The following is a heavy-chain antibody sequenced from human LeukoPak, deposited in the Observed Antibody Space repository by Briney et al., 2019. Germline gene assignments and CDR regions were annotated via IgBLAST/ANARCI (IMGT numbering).Heavy chain of an antibody. V-gene: IGHV1-46*03. CDR3: ARELGDGYNLTGGAFDI. Sequence: ASVKVSCKASGYTFTSYGISWVRQAPGQGLEWMGIINPNGGSTSYAQKFQGRVTMTRDTSTSTVYMELSSLRSEDTAVYYCARELGDGYNLTGGAFDIWGQGTMVTVSS. CDR2: INPNGGST. J-gene: IGHJ3*02. CDR1: GYTFTSYG. D-gene: IGHD5-24*01.